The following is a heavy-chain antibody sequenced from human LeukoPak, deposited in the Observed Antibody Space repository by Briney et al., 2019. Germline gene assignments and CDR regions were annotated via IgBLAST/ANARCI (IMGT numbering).Heavy chain of an antibody. CDR1: GYTFTSYD. Sequence: ASVKVSCKASGYTFTSYDINWVRQATGQGLEWMGWMNPNSGNTGYAQKFQGRVTMARNTSMSTAYMELSSLRSEDTAVYYCARGPFGGDAFDIWGQGTMVTVSS. V-gene: IGHV1-8*01. CDR2: MNPNSGNT. J-gene: IGHJ3*02. D-gene: IGHD3-10*01. CDR3: ARGPFGGDAFDI.